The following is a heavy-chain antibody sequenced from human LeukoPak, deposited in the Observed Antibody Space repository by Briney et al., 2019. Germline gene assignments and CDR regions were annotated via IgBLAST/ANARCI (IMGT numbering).Heavy chain of an antibody. J-gene: IGHJ1*01. D-gene: IGHD3-22*01. CDR1: GFTFSSYW. CDR3: ARDYYDSSGYYYSSYFQH. CDR2: ISSSSSYI. Sequence: GGSLRLSCAASGFTFSSYWMSWVRQAPGKGLEWVSSISSSSSYIYYADSVKGRFTIPRDNAKNSLYLQMNSLRAEDMAVYYCARDYYDSSGYYYSSYFQHWGQGTLVTVSS. V-gene: IGHV3-21*01.